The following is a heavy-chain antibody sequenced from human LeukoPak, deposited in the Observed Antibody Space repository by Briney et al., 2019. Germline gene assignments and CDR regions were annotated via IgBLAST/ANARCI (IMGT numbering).Heavy chain of an antibody. J-gene: IGHJ4*02. Sequence: GSLRLSCAASGFTFSSYAMSWVRQAPGKGPGLGLAICCSGGSTYYADSVKGRFTISRDNSKNTLYLQMNSLRAEDTAVYYCAKGLYSSGYYYVPLGYWGQGTLVTVSS. V-gene: IGHV3-23*01. CDR2: ICCSGGST. CDR1: GFTFSSYA. D-gene: IGHD3-22*01. CDR3: AKGLYSSGYYYVPLGY.